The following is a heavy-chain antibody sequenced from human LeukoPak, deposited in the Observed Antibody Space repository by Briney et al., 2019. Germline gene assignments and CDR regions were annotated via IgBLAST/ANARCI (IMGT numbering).Heavy chain of an antibody. V-gene: IGHV3-74*01. CDR1: GSTFRSYW. CDR3: ARPGYSSSWSFDP. CDR2: INSDGSST. J-gene: IGHJ5*02. D-gene: IGHD6-13*01. Sequence: PGGSLRPSCAASGSTFRSYWMHSVRHAPGKGLVWVSRINSDGSSTNYADSVKGRFTISRDNAKNTLYLQMNSLRAEDTAVYYCARPGYSSSWSFDPWGQGTLVTVSS.